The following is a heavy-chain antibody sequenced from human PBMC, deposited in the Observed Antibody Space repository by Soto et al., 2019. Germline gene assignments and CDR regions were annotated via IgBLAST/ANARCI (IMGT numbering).Heavy chain of an antibody. D-gene: IGHD2-15*01. V-gene: IGHV4-30-2*01. CDR1: GGSISSGGYS. Sequence: TLSLTCAVSGGSISSGGYSWSWIRQPPGKGLEWIGYIYHSGSTYYNPSLKSRVTISVDRSKNQFSLKLSSVTAADTAVYYCARVTVKGGKPNWFDPWGQGTLVTAPQ. J-gene: IGHJ5*02. CDR2: IYHSGST. CDR3: ARVTVKGGKPNWFDP.